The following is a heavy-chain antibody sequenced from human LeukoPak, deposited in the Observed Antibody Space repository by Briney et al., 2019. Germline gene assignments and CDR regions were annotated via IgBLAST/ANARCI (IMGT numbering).Heavy chain of an antibody. J-gene: IGHJ5*02. V-gene: IGHV4-59*01. CDR2: IYYSGST. D-gene: IGHD2-15*01. CDR1: GGSISSYY. Sequence: NASETLSLTCTVSGGSISSYYWSWIRQPPGKGLEWIGYIYYSGSTNYNPSLKSRVTISVDTSKNQFSLKLSSVTAADTAVYYCARELGYCSGGSCSTSPYNWFDPWGQGTLVTVSS. CDR3: ARELGYCSGGSCSTSPYNWFDP.